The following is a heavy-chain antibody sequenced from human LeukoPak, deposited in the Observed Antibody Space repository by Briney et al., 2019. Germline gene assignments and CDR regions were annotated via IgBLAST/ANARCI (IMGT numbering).Heavy chain of an antibody. J-gene: IGHJ4*02. D-gene: IGHD1-1*01. CDR3: ARLQLWEYYFDY. Sequence: PGGSLRLSCAASGFTFSYYSMTWVRQAPGKGLEWVSYIDSSSATTYYADSVKGRFIISRDNAKNSLFLQINSLRAEDTAVYYCARLQLWEYYFDYWGQGTLVTVSS. CDR2: IDSSSATT. CDR1: GFTFSYYS. V-gene: IGHV3-48*01.